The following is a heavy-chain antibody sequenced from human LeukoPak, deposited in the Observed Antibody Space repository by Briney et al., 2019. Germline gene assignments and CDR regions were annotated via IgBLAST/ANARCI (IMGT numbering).Heavy chain of an antibody. Sequence: GGSLRLSCAASGFTFSSHGMNWVRQAPGKGLEWVSSISTTSSNKYYADSVKGRFTTSRDNAKNTLYFQMNSLRVEDTAVYYCARVRGYDTSDYDYWGQGTLVTVSS. D-gene: IGHD3-22*01. CDR3: ARVRGYDTSDYDY. CDR2: ISTTSSNK. CDR1: GFTFSSHG. J-gene: IGHJ4*02. V-gene: IGHV3-21*01.